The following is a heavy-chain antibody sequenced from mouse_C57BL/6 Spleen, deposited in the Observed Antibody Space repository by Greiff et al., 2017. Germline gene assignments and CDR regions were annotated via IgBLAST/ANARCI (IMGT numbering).Heavy chain of an antibody. CDR1: GFNIKNTY. J-gene: IGHJ2*01. Sequence: VQLQESVAELVRPGGSVKLSCTASGFNIKNTYMPWVQQTPEQSLEWIGRIGPANGNTKYAPKFQGKATITADTSSNTAYLQLSSLTSEDTAIYYCARDVYDGYDGYWGQGTTLTVSS. CDR3: ARDVYDGYDGY. V-gene: IGHV14-3*01. CDR2: IGPANGNT. D-gene: IGHD2-3*01.